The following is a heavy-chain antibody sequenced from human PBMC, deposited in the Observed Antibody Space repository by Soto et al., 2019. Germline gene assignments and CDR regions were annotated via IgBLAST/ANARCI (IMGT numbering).Heavy chain of an antibody. V-gene: IGHV4-34*01. CDR3: ARDPLWFGRNRYYYMDV. D-gene: IGHD3-10*01. Sequence: PSETLSLTCAFYGWSFSGYYWSLIRQPPGKGLEWIGEINHSGSTNYNPSLKSRVTISVDTSKNQFSLKLSSVTAADTAVYYCARDPLWFGRNRYYYMDVWGKGTTVTVSS. CDR1: GWSFSGYY. J-gene: IGHJ6*03. CDR2: INHSGST.